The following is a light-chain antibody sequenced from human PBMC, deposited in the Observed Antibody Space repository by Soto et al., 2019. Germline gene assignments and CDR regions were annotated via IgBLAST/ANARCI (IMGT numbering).Light chain of an antibody. CDR2: GAS. CDR1: QSVSSSY. CDR3: QQYGSLPYT. J-gene: IGKJ2*01. V-gene: IGKV3-20*01. Sequence: EIVLTQSPGTLSLSPGERATLSCRASQSVSSSYLAWYQQKPGQAPRLLIYGASSRATGIPDRFSGSGSGTDFTLTISRLEPEDFAVYYCQQYGSLPYTFGQGPSWRSN.